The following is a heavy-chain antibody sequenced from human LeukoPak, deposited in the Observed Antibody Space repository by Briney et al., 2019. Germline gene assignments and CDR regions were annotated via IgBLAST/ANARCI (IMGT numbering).Heavy chain of an antibody. CDR1: GGSISSSSYY. J-gene: IGHJ4*02. Sequence: SETLSLTCTVSGGSISSSSYYWGWIRQPPGKGLEWIGSIYYSGSTYYNPSLKSRVTISVDTSKNQFSLKLSSVTAADTAVYYCASYGSGITPDYWGQGTLVTVSS. CDR3: ASYGSGITPDY. D-gene: IGHD3-10*01. CDR2: IYYSGST. V-gene: IGHV4-39*01.